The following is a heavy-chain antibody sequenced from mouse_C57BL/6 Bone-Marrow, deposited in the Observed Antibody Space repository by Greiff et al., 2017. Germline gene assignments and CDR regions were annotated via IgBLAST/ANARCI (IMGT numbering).Heavy chain of an antibody. J-gene: IGHJ2*01. D-gene: IGHD1-1*01. Sequence: VQLKQSGPELVKPGASVKISCKASGYTFTDYYMNWVKQSHGKSLEWIGDINPNNGGTSYKQKFKGKATLTVDKSSSTAYMELRSLTSEDSAVYYCARETTVVAHFDYWGQGTTLTVSS. CDR1: GYTFTDYY. CDR3: ARETTVVAHFDY. CDR2: INPNNGGT. V-gene: IGHV1-26*01.